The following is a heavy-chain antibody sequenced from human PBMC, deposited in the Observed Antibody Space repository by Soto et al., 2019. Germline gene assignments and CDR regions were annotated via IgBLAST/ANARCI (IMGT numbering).Heavy chain of an antibody. Sequence: QVQLVQSGAEVKKPGSSVKVSCKASGGTFSSYTISWVRQAPGQGLEWMGRIIPILGIANYAQKFQGRVTITADKSTSTAYMELSSLRSEDTAVYYCAREPCSTSPIDYWGQGTLVTVSS. D-gene: IGHD2-2*01. CDR1: GGTFSSYT. CDR2: IIPILGIA. J-gene: IGHJ4*02. CDR3: AREPCSTSPIDY. V-gene: IGHV1-69*08.